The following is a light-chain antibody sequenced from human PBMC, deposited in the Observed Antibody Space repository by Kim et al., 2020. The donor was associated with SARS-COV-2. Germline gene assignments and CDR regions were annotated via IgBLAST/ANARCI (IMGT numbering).Light chain of an antibody. V-gene: IGKV3-20*01. CDR3: QQYGSSPRT. CDR2: GAS. CDR1: QSVSSSS. J-gene: IGKJ1*01. Sequence: PPGERATPSCRASQSVSSSSLAWYQQKPGQAPRLLISGASSRATGIPDRFSGSGSGTDFTLTISRLEPEDFAVYYCQQYGSSPRTFGQGTKVDIK.